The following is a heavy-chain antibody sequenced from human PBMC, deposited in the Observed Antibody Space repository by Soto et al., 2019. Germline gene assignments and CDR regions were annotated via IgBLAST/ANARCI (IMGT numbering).Heavy chain of an antibody. CDR2: ISGSGGST. V-gene: IGHV3-23*01. Sequence: EVQLLESGGGLVQPGGSLRLSCAASGFTFSSYAMSWVRQAPGKGLEWVSAISGSGGSTYYADSVKGRFTISRDNSKNTLYLQMNSLRAEDTAVYYCAKGAHADGSGSYYGYYFDYWGQGTLVTVSS. CDR3: AKGAHADGSGSYYGYYFDY. J-gene: IGHJ4*01. CDR1: GFTFSSYA. D-gene: IGHD3-10*01.